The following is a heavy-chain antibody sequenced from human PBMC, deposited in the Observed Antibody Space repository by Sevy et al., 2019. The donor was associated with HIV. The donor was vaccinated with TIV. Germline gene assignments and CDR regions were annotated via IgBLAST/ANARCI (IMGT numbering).Heavy chain of an antibody. V-gene: IGHV1-24*01. D-gene: IGHD3-10*01. CDR2: FDPEDGET. CDR1: GYTLTELS. J-gene: IGHJ4*02. CDR3: ATDHVLLWFGAFRY. Sequence: ASVKVSCKVSGYTLTELSMHWVRQAPGKGLERMGGFDPEDGETTYVQKFQGRVTMTEDTSTDTAYIGLSSLRSEETAVYYCATDHVLLWFGAFRYWGQGTLVTVSS.